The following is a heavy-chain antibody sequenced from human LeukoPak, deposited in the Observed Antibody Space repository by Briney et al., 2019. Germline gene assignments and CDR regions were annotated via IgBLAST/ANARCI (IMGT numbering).Heavy chain of an antibody. CDR1: GYTFTSYD. D-gene: IGHD2-15*01. CDR2: MNPNSGNT. J-gene: IGHJ4*02. Sequence: ASVKVSCKASGYTFTSYDINWVRQAAGQGLGWLGWMNPNSGNTGYAQKFQGRVAMTRNTSISTAYMELSSLRSEDTAVYYCARNAAHEYYFDCWGQGTLVTVSS. CDR3: ARNAAHEYYFDC. V-gene: IGHV1-8*01.